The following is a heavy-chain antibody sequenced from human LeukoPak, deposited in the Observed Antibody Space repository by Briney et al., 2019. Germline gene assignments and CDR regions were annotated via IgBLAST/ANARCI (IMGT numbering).Heavy chain of an antibody. CDR2: ISGSGGST. CDR1: GFTFSGYA. Sequence: GGSLRLSCAASGFTFSGYAMSWVRQAPGKGLEWVSAISGSGGSTYYADSVKGRFTISRDDSKNTLYLQMNSLRAEDTAVYYCAKGITMVRGVHDYWGQGTLVTVSS. CDR3: AKGITMVRGVHDY. D-gene: IGHD3-10*01. V-gene: IGHV3-23*01. J-gene: IGHJ4*02.